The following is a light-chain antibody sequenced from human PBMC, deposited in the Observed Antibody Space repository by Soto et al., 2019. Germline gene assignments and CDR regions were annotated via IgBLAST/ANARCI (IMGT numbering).Light chain of an antibody. CDR1: QSIRSY. V-gene: IGKV1-39*01. CDR3: QQSYTTPQT. J-gene: IGKJ2*01. CDR2: AAS. Sequence: DVQMTQSPTSLSASVTDRVTITCRASQSIRSYLNWYQQKPGKAPKLLIYAASSLQSGVPSRFSCSGSGTDFTLTISSLQPEDFATYYCQQSYTTPQTFGQGTKLEIK.